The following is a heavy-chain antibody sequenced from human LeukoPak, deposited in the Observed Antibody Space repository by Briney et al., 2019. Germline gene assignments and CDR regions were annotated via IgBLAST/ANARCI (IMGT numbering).Heavy chain of an antibody. CDR3: ARGDNDYGDYEHFQH. J-gene: IGHJ1*01. CDR1: GGPISSSSYY. Sequence: SETLSLTCTVSGGPISSSSYYWGWIRQPPGKGLEWIGSIYYSGSTYYNPSLKSRVTMSVDTSKNQFSLKLSSVTAADTAVYYCARGDNDYGDYEHFQHWGQGTLVTVSS. V-gene: IGHV4-39*07. CDR2: IYYSGST. D-gene: IGHD4-17*01.